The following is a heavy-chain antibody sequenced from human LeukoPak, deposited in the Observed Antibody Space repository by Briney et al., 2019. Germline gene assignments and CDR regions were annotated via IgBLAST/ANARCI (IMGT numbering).Heavy chain of an antibody. CDR3: ARAGIAVPFDY. Sequence: SQTLSLTCAISVDSLSSNSAAWDWITQSPSRGLEWLGRTYYRSKWYNDYAVSVKSRITINPDTSKNQFSLQLNSVTPEDTAVYYCARAGIAVPFDYWGQGTLVTVSS. CDR2: TYYRSKWYN. V-gene: IGHV6-1*01. J-gene: IGHJ4*02. D-gene: IGHD6-19*01. CDR1: VDSLSSNSAA.